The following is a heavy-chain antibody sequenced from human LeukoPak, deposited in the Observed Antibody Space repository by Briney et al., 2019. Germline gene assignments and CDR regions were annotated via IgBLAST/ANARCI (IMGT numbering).Heavy chain of an antibody. CDR2: IKEDGSEK. V-gene: IGHV3-7*01. J-gene: IGHJ4*02. CDR1: GFTFSSSW. CDR3: ASLDY. Sequence: GGSLRLSCAASGFTFSSSWMNWVRQAPGKGLEWVANIKEDGSEKYYVDSVKGRFTISRDNAKNSLYLQMNTLRAEDTAVYYCASLDYWGQGTLVTVSS.